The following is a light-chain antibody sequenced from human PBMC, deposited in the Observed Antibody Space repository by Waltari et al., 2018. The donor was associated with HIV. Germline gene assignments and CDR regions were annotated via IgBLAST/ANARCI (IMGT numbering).Light chain of an antibody. CDR1: ISNIGINP. CDR2: NEE. V-gene: IGLV1-44*01. J-gene: IGLJ3*02. Sequence: QSALVQPPSLSVTPGQRVTISCSGSISNIGINPVNWYRRVPGAAPKLLIYNEEQRPSGVPDRFSASKSGTSASLAISGLQAEDEADYFCSTWDDRLSIPVFGGGTFLTV. CDR3: STWDDRLSIPV.